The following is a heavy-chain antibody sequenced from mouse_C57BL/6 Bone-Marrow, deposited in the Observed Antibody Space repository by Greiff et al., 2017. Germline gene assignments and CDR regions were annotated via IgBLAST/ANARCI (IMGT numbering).Heavy chain of an antibody. V-gene: IGHV5-6*01. CDR1: GFTFSSYG. J-gene: IGHJ2*01. CDR2: ISSGGSYT. Sequence: DVHLVESGGDLVKPGGSLKLSCAASGFTFSSYGMSWVRQTPDKRLEWVATISSGGSYTYYPDSVKGRFTISRDNAKNTLYLQMSSLKSEDTAMYDCARRRQLRLFDDWGRGTTLTVSS. CDR3: ARRRQLRLFDD. D-gene: IGHD3-2*02.